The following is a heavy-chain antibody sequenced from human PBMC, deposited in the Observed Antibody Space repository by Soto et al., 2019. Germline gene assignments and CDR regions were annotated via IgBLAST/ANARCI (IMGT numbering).Heavy chain of an antibody. D-gene: IGHD3-10*01. J-gene: IGHJ6*02. V-gene: IGHV3-33*01. Sequence: QVQLVESGGGVVQPGRSLRLSCAASGFTFSSYGMHWVRQAPGKGLEWVAVIWYDGSNKYYADSVKGRFTISRDNSKNTLYLQMNSLRAEDTAVYYCARDGGSPRLAAYYYYGMDVWGQGTTVTVSS. CDR2: IWYDGSNK. CDR3: ARDGGSPRLAAYYYYGMDV. CDR1: GFTFSSYG.